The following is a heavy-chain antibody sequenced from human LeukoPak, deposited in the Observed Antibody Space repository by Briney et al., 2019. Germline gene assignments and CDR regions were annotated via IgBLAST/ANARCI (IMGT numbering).Heavy chain of an antibody. D-gene: IGHD3-10*01. Sequence: GGSLRLSCAVSGFIFDDYAVHWVRHAPGKGLEWVSGITWGRDNLAYAASVKGRFTISRDNAKNSLYLQMNSLRAEDTAVYYCAREDSYYYGSGSYPFDYWGQGTLVTVSS. V-gene: IGHV3-9*01. J-gene: IGHJ4*02. CDR1: GFIFDDYA. CDR2: ITWGRDNL. CDR3: AREDSYYYGSGSYPFDY.